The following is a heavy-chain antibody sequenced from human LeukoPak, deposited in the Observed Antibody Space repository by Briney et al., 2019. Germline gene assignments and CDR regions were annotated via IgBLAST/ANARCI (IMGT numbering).Heavy chain of an antibody. J-gene: IGHJ3*02. D-gene: IGHD3-10*01. CDR2: ISSSSSSYI. V-gene: IGHV3-21*01. Sequence: GGSLRLSCAASGFTFSSYSMNWFRQAPGKGLEWVSSISSSSSSYIYYADSVKGRFTISRDNAKNSLYLQMNSLRAEDTAVYYCARVETLRYGSGSYYAFDIWGQGTMVTVSS. CDR1: GFTFSSYS. CDR3: ARVETLRYGSGSYYAFDI.